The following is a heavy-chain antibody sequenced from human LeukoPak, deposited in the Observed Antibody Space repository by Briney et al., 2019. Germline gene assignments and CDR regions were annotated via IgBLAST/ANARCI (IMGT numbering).Heavy chain of an antibody. V-gene: IGHV1-46*01. CDR1: GSTFTSYY. J-gene: IGHJ4*02. CDR2: INPIGGST. CDR3: ARALRMATIPGVNMNYFDY. Sequence: ASVKLSCTASGSTFTSYYMHWVRQAPGQGLEWKGIINPIGGSTISAQKFQGRVTMTRDTSTSTTYMELSSLRSEDTAVYYCARALRMATIPGVNMNYFDYWGQGTLVTVSS. D-gene: IGHD5-24*01.